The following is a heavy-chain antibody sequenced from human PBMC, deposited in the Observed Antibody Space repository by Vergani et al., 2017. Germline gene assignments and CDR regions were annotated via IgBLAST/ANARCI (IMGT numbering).Heavy chain of an antibody. J-gene: IGHJ6*03. CDR3: ARDGVDTAMVRRGMDV. D-gene: IGHD5-18*01. Sequence: QVQLQESGPGLVKPSETLSLTCTVSGGSISSYYWSWIRQPPGKGLEWIGYIYYSGSTNYNPSLKSRVTISVDTSKNQFSLKLSSVTAADTAVYYCARDGVDTAMVRRGMDVWGKGTTVTVSS. CDR1: GGSISSYY. V-gene: IGHV4-59*01. CDR2: IYYSGST.